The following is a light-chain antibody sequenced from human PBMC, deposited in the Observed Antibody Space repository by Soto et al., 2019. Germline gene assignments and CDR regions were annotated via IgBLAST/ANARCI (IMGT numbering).Light chain of an antibody. Sequence: DVQMPQSPSSLSASVGDRVTIPCRASQPLSNYLNWYQQKAGEAPKVLIFGASSLQSGVPSKFSGSGYGTDFTLIINNLHPDDFATYYCQQTHAVPLTCGQGTRL. V-gene: IGKV1-39*01. CDR3: QQTHAVPLT. CDR1: QPLSNY. J-gene: IGKJ5*01. CDR2: GAS.